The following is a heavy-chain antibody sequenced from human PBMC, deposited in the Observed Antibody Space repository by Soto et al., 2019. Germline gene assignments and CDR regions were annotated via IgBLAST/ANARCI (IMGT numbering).Heavy chain of an antibody. CDR2: IIPIFGTA. D-gene: IGHD2-2*02. J-gene: IGHJ2*01. Sequence: QVQLVQSGAEVKKPGSSVKVSCKASGGTFSSYAISWVRQAPGQGLEWMGGIIPIFGTANYAQKFQGRVTITADESTSTAYMELSSLRSEDTAVYYCARLTWEAPAAIRYWYFDLWGRGTLVTVSS. CDR1: GGTFSSYA. CDR3: ARLTWEAPAAIRYWYFDL. V-gene: IGHV1-69*01.